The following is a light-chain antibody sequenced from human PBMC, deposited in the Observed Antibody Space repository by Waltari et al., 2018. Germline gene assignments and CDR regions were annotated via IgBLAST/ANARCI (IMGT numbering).Light chain of an antibody. CDR2: GKN. CDR3: NSRDSSGNLVV. V-gene: IGLV3-19*01. J-gene: IGLJ2*01. Sequence: SSELTQDPAVSVALGQPVRITCQGDSLRSYYASWYQQKPGQAPVLFIYGKNNRPSGNPDRVSGSSSGKTASLAITGAQAEDEADYYCNSRDSSGNLVVFGGGTKLTVL. CDR1: SLRSYY.